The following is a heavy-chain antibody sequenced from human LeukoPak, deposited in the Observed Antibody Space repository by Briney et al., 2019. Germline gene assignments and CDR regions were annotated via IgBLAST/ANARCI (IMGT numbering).Heavy chain of an antibody. CDR3: ARGFPPYDYVWGSYRLYYFDY. Sequence: SETLSLTCTVSGGSISSYYWSWIRQPAGKGLEWIGRIYTSGSTNYNPSLKSRVTMSVDTSKNQFSLKLSSVTAADTAVYYCARGFPPYDYVWGSYRLYYFDYWGQGTLVTVSS. CDR2: IYTSGST. J-gene: IGHJ4*02. D-gene: IGHD3-16*02. V-gene: IGHV4-4*07. CDR1: GGSISSYY.